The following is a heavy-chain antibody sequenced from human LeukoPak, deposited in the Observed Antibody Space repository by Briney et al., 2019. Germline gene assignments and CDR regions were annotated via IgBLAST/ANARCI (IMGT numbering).Heavy chain of an antibody. D-gene: IGHD3-10*01. J-gene: IGHJ4*02. CDR1: GFTFSSYG. CDR2: ISYDGSNK. CDR3: AKDIGSGSCYYYFDY. Sequence: GGSLRLSCAASGFTFSSYGMHWVRQAPGKGLEWVAVISYDGSNKYYADSVKGRFTISRDNSKNTLYLQMDSLRAEDTAVYYCAKDIGSGSCYYYFDYWGQGTLVTVSS. V-gene: IGHV3-30*18.